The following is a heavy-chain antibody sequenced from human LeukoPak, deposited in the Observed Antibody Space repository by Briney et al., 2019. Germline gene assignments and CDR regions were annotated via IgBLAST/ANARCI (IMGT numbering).Heavy chain of an antibody. V-gene: IGHV3-48*03. Sequence: GSLRLSCAAYGFTFSSYEMNWVRQAPGKGLEWVSYISSSGSTIYYADSVKGRFTISRDNAKNSLYLQMNSLRAEDTAVYYCARDGSGWYVFDYWGQGTLVTVSS. CDR3: ARDGSGWYVFDY. CDR2: ISSSGSTI. D-gene: IGHD6-19*01. CDR1: GFTFSSYE. J-gene: IGHJ4*02.